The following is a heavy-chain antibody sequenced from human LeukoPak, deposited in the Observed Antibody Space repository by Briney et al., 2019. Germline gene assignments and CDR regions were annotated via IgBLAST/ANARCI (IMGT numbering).Heavy chain of an antibody. J-gene: IGHJ3*02. CDR2: ISYDESNK. CDR3: ARVRDSSNWYVFDI. D-gene: IGHD6-13*01. V-gene: IGHV3-30*04. Sequence: GGSLRLSCAASGFTFSSYPMHWVRQAPGKGLEWVAVISYDESNKYYADSVKGRFTVSRDNSKNTLYLQMNSLRAEDTAVYYCARVRDSSNWYVFDIRGQGTMVTVSS. CDR1: GFTFSSYP.